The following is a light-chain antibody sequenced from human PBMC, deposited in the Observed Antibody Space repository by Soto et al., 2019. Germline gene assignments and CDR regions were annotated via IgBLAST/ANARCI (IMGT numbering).Light chain of an antibody. Sequence: EIVLTQSPGTLSLSPGERATLSCKASQSVSSNYLAWYQQKPGQAPRLLIYGASSRASTIPDRFSGSGSGTSFTLTINRLEPEDFAVYYCQQYGSSPLTFGGGTKVEI. CDR3: QQYGSSPLT. CDR2: GAS. V-gene: IGKV3-20*01. CDR1: QSVSSNY. J-gene: IGKJ4*01.